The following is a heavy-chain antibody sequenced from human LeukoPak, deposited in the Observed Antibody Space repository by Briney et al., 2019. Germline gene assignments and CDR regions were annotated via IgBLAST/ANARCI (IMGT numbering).Heavy chain of an antibody. CDR3: ARLATRTAFDY. CDR1: GGSISSSSYY. CDR2: IYYSGST. V-gene: IGHV4-39*01. Sequence: SETLSLTCTVSGGSISSSSYYWGWIRQPPGKGLEWIGSIYYSGSTYYNPSLKSRVTISVDTSKNQFSLKLSSVTAADTAVYYCARLATRTAFDYWGQGTLVTASS. D-gene: IGHD1-26*01. J-gene: IGHJ4*02.